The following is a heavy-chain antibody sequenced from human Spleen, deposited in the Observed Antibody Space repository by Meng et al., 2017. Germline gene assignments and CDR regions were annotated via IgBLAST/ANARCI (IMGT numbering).Heavy chain of an antibody. V-gene: IGHV4-34*01. CDR2: INHSGST. Sequence: QGQLQQWGAGLLKPAEPPSLTCAVYGGSFSGYYWSWIRQPPGKGLEWIGEINHSGSTNYNPSLESRATISVDTSQNNLSLKLSSVTAADSAVYYCARGPTTMAHDFDYWGQGTLVTVSS. D-gene: IGHD4-11*01. CDR3: ARGPTTMAHDFDY. CDR1: GGSFSGYY. J-gene: IGHJ4*02.